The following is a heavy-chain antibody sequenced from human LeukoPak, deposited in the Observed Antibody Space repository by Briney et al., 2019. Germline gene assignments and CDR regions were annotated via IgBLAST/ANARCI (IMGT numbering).Heavy chain of an antibody. J-gene: IGHJ4*02. V-gene: IGHV1-69*04. CDR2: IIPILGIA. CDR1: GGTFSSYA. D-gene: IGHD6-13*01. Sequence: SVKVSCKASGGTFSSYAISWVRQAPGQGLEWMGRIIPILGIANYAQKFQGRVTITADKSTSTAYMGLSSLRSEDTAVYYCAREGQQLVFDYWGQGTLVTVSS. CDR3: AREGQQLVFDY.